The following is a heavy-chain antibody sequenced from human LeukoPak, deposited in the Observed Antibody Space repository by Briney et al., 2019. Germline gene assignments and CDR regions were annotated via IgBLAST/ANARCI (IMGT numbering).Heavy chain of an antibody. J-gene: IGHJ4*02. CDR3: AKAPYSSNWNLYFDN. CDR1: GFPFSNYA. V-gene: IGHV3-33*06. CDR2: IWNDAKKT. D-gene: IGHD6-13*01. Sequence: GGSLRLTCAASGFPFSNYAMHWVRQAPGKGLEWVALIWNDAKKTYYRDSVKGRFTISRDNSKNTLSLQMNSLRADDTALYYCAKAPYSSNWNLYFDNWGQGTLVTVSS.